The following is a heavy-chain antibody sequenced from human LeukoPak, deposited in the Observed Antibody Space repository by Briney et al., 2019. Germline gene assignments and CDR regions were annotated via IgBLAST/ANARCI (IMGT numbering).Heavy chain of an antibody. CDR1: GGSISSYY. J-gene: IGHJ4*02. CDR3: ARLPSTDYYDSRTYSFDY. CDR2: VYYSGST. Sequence: PSETLSLTCTVSGGSISSYYWSWIRQPPGKGLEWIGYVYYSGSTNYNPSLESRVTISVDTSKNQFSLKLSSVTAADAAVYYCARLPSTDYYDSRTYSFDYWGQGTLVTVSS. V-gene: IGHV4-59*08. D-gene: IGHD3-22*01.